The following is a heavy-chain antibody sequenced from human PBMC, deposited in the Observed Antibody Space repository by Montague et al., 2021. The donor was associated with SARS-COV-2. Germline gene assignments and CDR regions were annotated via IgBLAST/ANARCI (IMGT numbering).Heavy chain of an antibody. CDR1: GITFSSYA. CDR2: ISYDGSNK. Sequence: PLRLSCAASGITFSSYAMHWVRQAPGKGLEWVAVISYDGSNKYYANPVKGRFTISRDNSKNTLYLQMNSLRAEDTAVYYCAREGLSGSYYGFLDYWGQGTLVTVSS. D-gene: IGHD3-10*01. CDR3: AREGLSGSYYGFLDY. J-gene: IGHJ4*02. V-gene: IGHV3-30-3*01.